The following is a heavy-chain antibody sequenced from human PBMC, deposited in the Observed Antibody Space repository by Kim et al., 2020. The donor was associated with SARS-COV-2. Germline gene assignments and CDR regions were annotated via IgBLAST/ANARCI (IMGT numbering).Heavy chain of an antibody. D-gene: IGHD6-19*01. Sequence: GGSLRLFCAASGFTFSSYAMHWVRQAPGKGLEWVAVISYDGSNKYYADSVKGRFTISRDNSKNTLYLQMNSLRAEDTAVYYCARGPLPPGYSSGWLFDYWGQGTLVTVSS. CDR2: ISYDGSNK. CDR1: GFTFSSYA. V-gene: IGHV3-30*04. CDR3: ARGPLPPGYSSGWLFDY. J-gene: IGHJ4*02.